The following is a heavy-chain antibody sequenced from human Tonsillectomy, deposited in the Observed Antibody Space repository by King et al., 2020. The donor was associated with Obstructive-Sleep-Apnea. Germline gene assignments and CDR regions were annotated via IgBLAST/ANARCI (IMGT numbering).Heavy chain of an antibody. J-gene: IGHJ4*02. Sequence: VQLVESGGGVVQPGRSLRLSCAASGLTFSRYGMHWVRQAPGKGLEWVAVIWDDGSNKYYADSVKGRFTISRDNSKNTLYLQMNSLGAEDTAVYYCARGNGSGWYGIFDYWGQGTLVTVSS. D-gene: IGHD6-19*01. CDR3: ARGNGSGWYGIFDY. CDR1: GLTFSRYG. V-gene: IGHV3-33*01. CDR2: IWDDGSNK.